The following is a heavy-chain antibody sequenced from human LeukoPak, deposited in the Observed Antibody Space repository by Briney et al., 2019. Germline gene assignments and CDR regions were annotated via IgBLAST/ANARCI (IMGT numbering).Heavy chain of an antibody. Sequence: SETLSLTCTVSGGPISSSSYYWGWIRQPPGKGLEWIGSIYYSGSTYYNPSLKSRVTISVDTSKNQFSLKLSSVTAADTAVYYCARHRTTGTTSYYYYMDVWGKGTTVTVSS. J-gene: IGHJ6*03. V-gene: IGHV4-39*01. CDR2: IYYSGST. D-gene: IGHD1-1*01. CDR3: ARHRTTGTTSYYYYMDV. CDR1: GGPISSSSYY.